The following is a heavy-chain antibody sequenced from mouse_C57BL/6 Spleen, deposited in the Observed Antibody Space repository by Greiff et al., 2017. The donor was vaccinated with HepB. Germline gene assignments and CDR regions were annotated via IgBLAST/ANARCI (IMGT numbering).Heavy chain of an antibody. J-gene: IGHJ3*01. Sequence: VKLMESGAELVRPGASVTLSCKASGYTFTDYEMHWVKQTPVHGLEWIGAIDPETGGTAYNQKFKGKAILTADKSSSTAYMELRSLTSEDSAVYYCTREQSRTLYWGQGTLVTVSA. CDR3: TREQSRTLY. V-gene: IGHV1-15*01. CDR2: IDPETGGT. D-gene: IGHD6-1*01. CDR1: GYTFTDYE.